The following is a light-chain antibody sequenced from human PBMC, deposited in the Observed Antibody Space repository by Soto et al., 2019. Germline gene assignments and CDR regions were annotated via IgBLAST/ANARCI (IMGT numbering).Light chain of an antibody. V-gene: IGKV1-39*01. CDR2: AAS. CDR1: QAISGY. Sequence: DIQMTQSPASLSASVGDRVTVSCRAGQAISGYLNWYQQKPGKAPTLLIFAASTLQSGVPSRFSGSGSGTDFTLTINNLQTEDSATYFCQQTNLIPFTFGPGTTV. J-gene: IGKJ3*01. CDR3: QQTNLIPFT.